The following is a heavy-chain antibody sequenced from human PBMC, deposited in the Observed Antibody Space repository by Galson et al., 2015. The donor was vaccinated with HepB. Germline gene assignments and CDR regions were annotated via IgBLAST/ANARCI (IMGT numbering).Heavy chain of an antibody. V-gene: IGHV3-48*02. CDR1: GFTFSSYS. J-gene: IGHJ6*02. D-gene: IGHD5-18*01. Sequence: SLRLSCAASGFTFSSYSMNWVRQAPGKGLEWVSYISSSSSTIYYADSVKGRFTISRDNAKNSLYLQMNSLRDEDTAVYYCARGVVKKTQGYIPDYYYGMDVWGQGTTVTVSS. CDR2: ISSSSSTI. CDR3: ARGVVKKTQGYIPDYYYGMDV.